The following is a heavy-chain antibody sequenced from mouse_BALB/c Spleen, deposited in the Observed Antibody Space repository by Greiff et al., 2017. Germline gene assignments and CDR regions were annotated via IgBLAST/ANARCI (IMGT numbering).Heavy chain of an antibody. CDR1: GYTFTSYN. V-gene: IGHV1-12*01. CDR2: IYPGNGDT. Sequence: LQQPGAELVKPGASVKMSCKASGYTFTSYNMHWVKQTPGQGLEWIGAIYPGNGDTSYNQKFKGKATLTADKSSSTAYMQLSSLTSEDSAVYYCARLGGYYGFAYWGQGTLVTVSA. J-gene: IGHJ3*01. D-gene: IGHD2-3*01. CDR3: ARLGGYYGFAY.